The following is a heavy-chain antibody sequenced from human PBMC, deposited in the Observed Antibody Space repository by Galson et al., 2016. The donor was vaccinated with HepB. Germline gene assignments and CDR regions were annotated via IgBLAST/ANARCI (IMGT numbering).Heavy chain of an antibody. J-gene: IGHJ5*02. Sequence: SETLSLTCAVYGGSFSGYYWSWIRQPPGKGLEWIGEINHSGSTNYNPSLKCRVTISVDTSKNQFSLKLSSVTAADTAVYYCARGLKYYYGSGSYLNNWFDPWGQGTLVTVSS. V-gene: IGHV4-34*01. CDR1: GGSFSGYY. CDR2: INHSGST. D-gene: IGHD3-10*01. CDR3: ARGLKYYYGSGSYLNNWFDP.